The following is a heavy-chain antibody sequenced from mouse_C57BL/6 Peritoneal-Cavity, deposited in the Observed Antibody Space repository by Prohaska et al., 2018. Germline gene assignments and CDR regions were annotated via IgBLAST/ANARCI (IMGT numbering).Heavy chain of an antibody. Sequence: QVQLQQPGAELVKPGASVKLSCKASGYTFTSYWMHWVKQRPGQGLEWIGMIHPNSGSTNYNEKFKSKATLTEDKSSSTAYMQLSSLTSEDSAVYYCAREAGTAYAMDYWGQGTSVTVSS. V-gene: IGHV1-64*01. CDR3: AREAGTAYAMDY. D-gene: IGHD4-1*01. CDR2: IHPNSGST. CDR1: GYTFTSYW. J-gene: IGHJ4*01.